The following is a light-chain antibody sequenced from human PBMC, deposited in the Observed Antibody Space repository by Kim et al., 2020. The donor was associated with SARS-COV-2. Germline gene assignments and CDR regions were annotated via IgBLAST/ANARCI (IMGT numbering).Light chain of an antibody. J-gene: IGKJ2*01. V-gene: IGKV1-5*03. Sequence: DIQMTQSPSTLSASVGDRVTITCRASQSINIWLAWFQQKPGKAPKLLFYKASSIKSGVPSRFSASGSGTEFTLTISSLQPDDFASYYCQQYNSYPYNFGQGTKVDIK. CDR2: KAS. CDR1: QSINIW. CDR3: QQYNSYPYN.